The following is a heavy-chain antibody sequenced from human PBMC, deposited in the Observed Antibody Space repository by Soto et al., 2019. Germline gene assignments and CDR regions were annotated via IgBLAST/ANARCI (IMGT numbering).Heavy chain of an antibody. J-gene: IGHJ4*02. CDR1: GVTFSSYA. V-gene: IGHV1-69*13. D-gene: IGHD1-26*01. CDR2: IIPIFGTA. Sequence: GASVKVSCKASGVTFSSYAISWVRQAPGQGLEWMGGIIPIFGTANYAQKFQGRVTITADESTSTAYMELSSLRSEDTAVYYCARSWDGYYFDYWGQGTLVTVSS. CDR3: ARSWDGYYFDY.